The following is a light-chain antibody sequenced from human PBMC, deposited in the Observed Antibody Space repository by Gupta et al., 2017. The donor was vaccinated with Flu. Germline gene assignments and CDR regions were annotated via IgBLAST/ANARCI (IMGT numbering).Light chain of an antibody. J-gene: IGKJ2*01. CDR2: AAS. V-gene: IGKV1-27*01. Sequence: TCRASQGISNSLAWFQQKPGKVPKLLIYAASTLQSGVPSRFSGSASGTNFTLTISSLRPEDVATYYCQQYNSAPRNFGQGTKLGIK. CDR1: QGISNS. CDR3: QQYNSAPRN.